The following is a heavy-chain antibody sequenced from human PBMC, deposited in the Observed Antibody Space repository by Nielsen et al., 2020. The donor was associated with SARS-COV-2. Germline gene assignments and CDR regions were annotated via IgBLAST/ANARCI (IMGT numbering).Heavy chain of an antibody. J-gene: IGHJ4*02. CDR1: GFTFSSYA. D-gene: IGHD6-13*01. Sequence: GESLKISCAASGFTFSSYAMSWVRQAPGKGLEWVAVISYDGSNKYYADSVKGRFTISRDNSKNTLYLQMNSLRAEDTAVYYCAKDRRAAGLYWGQGTLVTVSS. CDR2: ISYDGSNK. V-gene: IGHV3-30*18. CDR3: AKDRRAAGLY.